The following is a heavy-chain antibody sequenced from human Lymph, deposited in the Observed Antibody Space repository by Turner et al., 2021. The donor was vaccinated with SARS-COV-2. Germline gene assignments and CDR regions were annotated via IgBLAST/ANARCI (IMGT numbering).Heavy chain of an antibody. CDR1: GFTVSSTY. CDR2: IYSGGST. D-gene: IGHD4-17*01. Sequence: EVQLVESGGGLIQTGGSLRLSCEASGFTVSSTYMTWVRQAPGKGLECVSLIYSGGSTYYADSVKGRFTISRDNSKNTLYLQMNSLRADDTAVYYCARVLPYGDYFDYWGQGTLVTVSS. V-gene: IGHV3-53*01. CDR3: ARVLPYGDYFDY. J-gene: IGHJ4*02.